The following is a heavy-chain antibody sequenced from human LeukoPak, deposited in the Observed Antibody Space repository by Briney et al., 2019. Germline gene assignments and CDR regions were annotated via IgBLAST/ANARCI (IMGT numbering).Heavy chain of an antibody. CDR2: IYYTGGT. Sequence: SETLSPTCTVSGGSIGSDYWTWIRQPPGKGLEYIGYIYYTGGTNYNPSLKSRVTISVDTSKNQFSLKLSSVTAADTAVYYCARSKIAVADYYFDYWGQGTLVTVSS. CDR3: ARSKIAVADYYFDY. D-gene: IGHD6-19*01. CDR1: GGSIGSDY. V-gene: IGHV4-59*12. J-gene: IGHJ4*02.